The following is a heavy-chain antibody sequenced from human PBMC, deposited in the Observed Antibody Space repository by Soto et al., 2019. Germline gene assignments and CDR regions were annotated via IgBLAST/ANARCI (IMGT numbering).Heavy chain of an antibody. V-gene: IGHV5-10-1*01. J-gene: IGHJ6*02. CDR1: GYSFTSYW. CDR3: ARCDYYDSSGPEGYYYGMDV. D-gene: IGHD3-22*01. Sequence: GESLKISCKGSGYSFTSYWISWVRQMPGKGLEWMGRIDPSDSYTNYSPSFQGHVTISADKSISTAYLQWSSLKASDTAMYYCARCDYYDSSGPEGYYYGMDVWGQGTTVTVSS. CDR2: IDPSDSYT.